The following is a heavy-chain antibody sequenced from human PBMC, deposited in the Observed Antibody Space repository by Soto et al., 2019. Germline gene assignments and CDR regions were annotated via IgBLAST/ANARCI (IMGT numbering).Heavy chain of an antibody. V-gene: IGHV4-31*11. J-gene: IGHJ4*02. D-gene: IGHD3-9*01. CDR1: GVSLSSGNW. CDR3: ARVDHRGYFAILTDY. CDR2: IYDSVNT. Sequence: PSETLSLTCGVSGVSLSSGNWWSWIRQHPGKGLEWIGHIYDSVNTYYSPSLRSRVTISADMSKNQFSLNLRSVTAADTAVYYCARVDHRGYFAILTDYWGQGTLVTVSS.